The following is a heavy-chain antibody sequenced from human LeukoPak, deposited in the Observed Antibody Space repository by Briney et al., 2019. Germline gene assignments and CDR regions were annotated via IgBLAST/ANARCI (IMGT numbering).Heavy chain of an antibody. CDR2: FDPEDGET. CDR3: ATVRIGYCSSTSCHNWFDP. J-gene: IGHJ5*02. CDR1: GYTLTELS. D-gene: IGHD2-2*01. Sequence: ASVKVSCKVSGYTLTELSMHWVRQAPGKGLEWMGGFDPEDGETIYAQKFQGRVTMTEDTSTDTAYMELSSLRSEDTAVYYCATVRIGYCSSTSCHNWFDPWGQGTLVTVSS. V-gene: IGHV1-24*01.